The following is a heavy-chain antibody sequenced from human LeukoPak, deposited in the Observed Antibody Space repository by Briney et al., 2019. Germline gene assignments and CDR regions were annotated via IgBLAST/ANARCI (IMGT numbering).Heavy chain of an antibody. CDR1: GFTFSSYG. J-gene: IGHJ3*02. Sequence: GGSLRLSCAASGFTFSSYGMHWVRQAPGKGLEWVAAIWYDGSNKYYADSVKGRFTISRDNSKNTLYLQMNSLRAEDTAVYYCARAQYYYDSSGRDAFDIWGQGTMVTVSS. D-gene: IGHD3-22*01. CDR3: ARAQYYYDSSGRDAFDI. V-gene: IGHV3-33*01. CDR2: IWYDGSNK.